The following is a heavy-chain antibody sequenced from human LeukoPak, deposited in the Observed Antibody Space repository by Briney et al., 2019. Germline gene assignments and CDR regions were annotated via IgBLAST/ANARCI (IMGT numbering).Heavy chain of an antibody. CDR3: AGWRGDYYDSSGYYPFDY. D-gene: IGHD3-22*01. V-gene: IGHV1-69*04. CDR2: IIPILGIA. J-gene: IGHJ4*02. CDR1: GGTLSSYA. Sequence: SVKVSCNASGGTLSSYAISWVRQAPGQGLEWMGRIIPILGIANYAQKFQGRVTITADKSTSTAYMELSSLRSEDTAVYYCAGWRGDYYDSSGYYPFDYWGQGTLVTVSS.